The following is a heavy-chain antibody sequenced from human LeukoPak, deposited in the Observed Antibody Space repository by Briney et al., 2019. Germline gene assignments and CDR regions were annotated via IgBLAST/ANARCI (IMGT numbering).Heavy chain of an antibody. J-gene: IGHJ4*02. V-gene: IGHV3-30*02. CDR3: AKDPTHYRVWDYYETIGLSY. D-gene: IGHD3-22*01. Sequence: PGGSLRLSCAASGLSFSNYAMHWVRQAPGKGLEWVAFIRYDGSNKYYADSVKGRFTISRDNSKNTLSLQMNSLRAEDTAVYYCAKDPTHYRVWDYYETIGLSYWGQGTLVTVSS. CDR1: GLSFSNYA. CDR2: IRYDGSNK.